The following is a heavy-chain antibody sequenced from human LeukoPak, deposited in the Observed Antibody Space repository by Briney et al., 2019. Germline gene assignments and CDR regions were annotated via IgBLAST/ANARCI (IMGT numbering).Heavy chain of an antibody. D-gene: IGHD3-3*01. CDR1: EFTFSHYW. V-gene: IGHV3-7*03. J-gene: IGHJ4*02. Sequence: GGSLRLSCAASEFTFSHYWMHWVRQAPGKGLEWVANIKQDGSEKNYVDSVKGRFTISRDNAKNSVDLRMNSLRAEDTAIYYCARDERLLSFLKWGQGTLVTVSS. CDR2: IKQDGSEK. CDR3: ARDERLLSFLK.